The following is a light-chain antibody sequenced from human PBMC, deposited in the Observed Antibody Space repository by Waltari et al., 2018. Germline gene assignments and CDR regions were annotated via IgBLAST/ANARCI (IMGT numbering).Light chain of an antibody. CDR1: AGAVTGSHY. V-gene: IGLV7-46*01. CDR2: DTT. J-gene: IGLJ2*01. Sequence: QAVVTQEPSLTVSPGGTVTLTCGSSAGAVTGSHYPYWFQQKPGQAPRTLIYDTTNKSSWTPARFSGSLLGGKAALTLSGAQPEDEAEYYCWLHYRGAHLFGGGTRLTVL. CDR3: WLHYRGAHL.